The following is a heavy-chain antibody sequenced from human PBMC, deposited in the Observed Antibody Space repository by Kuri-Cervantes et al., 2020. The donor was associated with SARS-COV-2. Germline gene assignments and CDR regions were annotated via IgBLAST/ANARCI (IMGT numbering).Heavy chain of an antibody. CDR3: ITFYYGNSYFDH. J-gene: IGHJ4*01. CDR2: IYPGDEDT. V-gene: IGHV1-69-2*01. CDR1: GYIFGNSW. D-gene: IGHD3-10*01. Sequence: EVQLQQSGPELVKPGGSVKISCKASGYIFGNSWVNWVKQRPGKGLEWIGRIYPGDEDTNYNGKFKGKATLTADKSSSTAYLQLSSLTTEDSAIYYCITFYYGNSYFDHWGQGTTLTVSS.